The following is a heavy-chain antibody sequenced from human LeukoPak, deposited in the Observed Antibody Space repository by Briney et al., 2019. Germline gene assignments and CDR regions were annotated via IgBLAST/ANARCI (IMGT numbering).Heavy chain of an antibody. CDR2: ISAYNGNT. D-gene: IGHD3-10*01. V-gene: IGHV1-18*01. CDR3: ARDRLVVRGVLITYGMDV. CDR1: GYTCTSYG. J-gene: IGHJ6*02. Sequence: ASGTVSCTASGYTCTSYGISWVRQAPGQGLEWRGWISAYNGNTNSAQKLQGRVTMTTDTSTSTAYMELRSLRSDDTAVYYCARDRLVVRGVLITYGMDVWGQGTTVTVSS.